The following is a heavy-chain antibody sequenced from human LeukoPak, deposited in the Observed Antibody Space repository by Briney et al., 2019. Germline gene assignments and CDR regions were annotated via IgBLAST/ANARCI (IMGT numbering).Heavy chain of an antibody. CDR2: ISSSSDYI. CDR3: ARTLWPYDAFDI. CDR1: GFSFSDFY. Sequence: GGSPRLSCVASGFSFSDFYMSWIRQAPGKGLEWVSYISSSSDYINYADSVKGRFTISRDNAKNSLYLQMNSLRAGDTAVYYCARTLWPYDAFDIWGQGTMVTVSS. D-gene: IGHD3-16*01. J-gene: IGHJ3*02. V-gene: IGHV3-11*06.